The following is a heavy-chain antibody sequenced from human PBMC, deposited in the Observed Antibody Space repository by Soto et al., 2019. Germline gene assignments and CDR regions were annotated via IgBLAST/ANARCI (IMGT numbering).Heavy chain of an antibody. CDR2: IYHSGST. V-gene: IGHV4-4*02. D-gene: IGHD5-12*01. CDR1: GGSISSSNW. CDR3: ARGGTESFDP. J-gene: IGHJ5*02. Sequence: SETLSLTCAVSGGSISSSNWWSWVRQPPGKGLEWIGEIYHSGSTNYNPSLKSRVTISVDNAKNTFYLQMNSLRAEDTAVYYCARGGTESFDPWGQGTLVTVSS.